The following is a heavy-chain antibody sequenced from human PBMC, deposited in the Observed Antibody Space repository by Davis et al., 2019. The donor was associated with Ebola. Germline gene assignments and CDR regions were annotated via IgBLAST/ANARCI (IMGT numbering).Heavy chain of an antibody. V-gene: IGHV1-18*01. CDR3: ARERDYGGYYYYGMDV. D-gene: IGHD4-17*01. Sequence: ASVKVSCKASGYTFTSYGISWVRQAPGQGLEWMGWISAYNGNTNYAQKLQGRVTITADKSTSTAYMELSSLRSEDTAVYYCARERDYGGYYYYGMDVWGQGTTVTVSS. CDR1: GYTFTSYG. J-gene: IGHJ6*02. CDR2: ISAYNGNT.